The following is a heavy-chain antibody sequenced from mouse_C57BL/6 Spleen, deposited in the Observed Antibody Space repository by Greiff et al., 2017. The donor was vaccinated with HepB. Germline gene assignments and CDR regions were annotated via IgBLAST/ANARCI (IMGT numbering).Heavy chain of an antibody. D-gene: IGHD3-2*02. CDR1: GSAFSSSW. Sequence: QVQLQQSGPELVKPGASVKISCKASGSAFSSSWMNWVKQRPGKGLEWIGRIYPGDGDTNYNGKFKGKATLTADKSSSTAYMQLSSLTSEDSAVYFCAGGSGPFAYWGQGTLVTVSA. J-gene: IGHJ3*01. CDR3: AGGSGPFAY. V-gene: IGHV1-82*01. CDR2: IYPGDGDT.